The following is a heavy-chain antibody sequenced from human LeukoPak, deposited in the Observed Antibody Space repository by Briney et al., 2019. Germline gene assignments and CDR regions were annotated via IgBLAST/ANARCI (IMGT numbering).Heavy chain of an antibody. Sequence: GGSLRLSCAASGFTFSTYAMHWVRQAPGKGLEWVAVISFDGGNKYYADSVKGRFTISRDSSKNTLYLQMNSLRAEDTAVYYCARGGPAAGRFDYWGQGTLVTVSS. CDR3: ARGGPAAGRFDY. V-gene: IGHV3-30*04. D-gene: IGHD6-13*01. J-gene: IGHJ4*02. CDR1: GFTFSTYA. CDR2: ISFDGGNK.